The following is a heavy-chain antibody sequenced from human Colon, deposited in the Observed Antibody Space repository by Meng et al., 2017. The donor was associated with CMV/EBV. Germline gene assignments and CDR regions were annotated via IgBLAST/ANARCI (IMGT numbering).Heavy chain of an antibody. D-gene: IGHD6-6*01. CDR1: GFTFSSFS. CDR3: ARGRSEYSSSSFGY. J-gene: IGHJ4*02. V-gene: IGHV3-48*04. Sequence: GGSLRLSCAASGFTFSSFSMNWVRQAPGKGLEWVSYISSSTKYYVDSVKGRFTVSRDNAKNSLYLQMNSLRAEDTAVYYCARGRSEYSSSSFGYWGQGTLVTVSS. CDR2: ISSSTK.